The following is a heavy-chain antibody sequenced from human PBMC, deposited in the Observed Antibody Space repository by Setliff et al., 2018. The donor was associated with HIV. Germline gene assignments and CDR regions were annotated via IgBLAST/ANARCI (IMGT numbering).Heavy chain of an antibody. J-gene: IGHJ4*02. CDR3: ARGNNDLESFDY. V-gene: IGHV4-59*01. D-gene: IGHD3-3*01. Sequence: PSETLSLTCTVSGLSMSYNYWTWIRQSPGKGLEWIGYVHYSGSTRYNPSLKSRVTISVDTSKKKFSLKLTSMTATDTAVYYCARGNNDLESFDYWGQGALVTVSS. CDR1: GLSMSYNY. CDR2: VHYSGST.